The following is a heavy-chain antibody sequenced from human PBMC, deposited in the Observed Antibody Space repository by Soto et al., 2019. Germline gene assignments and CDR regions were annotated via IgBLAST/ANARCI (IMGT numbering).Heavy chain of an antibody. J-gene: IGHJ4*02. V-gene: IGHV1-2*04. D-gene: IGHD1-26*01. CDR3: EILFGWGATGLFDY. Sequence: QVPLVQSGAEVKKPGASVKVSCKASGYTFTGYYMHWVRQAPGQGLEWMGWINPNSGGTNYAQKFQGWVTMTRDTSISTAYMELSRLRSDDTAVYYCEILFGWGATGLFDYWGQGTLVTVSS. CDR2: INPNSGGT. CDR1: GYTFTGYY.